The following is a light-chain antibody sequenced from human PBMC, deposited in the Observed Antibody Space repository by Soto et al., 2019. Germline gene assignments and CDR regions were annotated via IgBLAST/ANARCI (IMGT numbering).Light chain of an antibody. Sequence: DIQMTQSPSSLSASVGDRVTITCRASQGIINYLAWYQQKPGKAPKLLIYAASTLQSGVTSRFSGSGSGTDFTLTISGLQPEDVATHYCQKYNSAPLSFGGGTKVDIK. CDR3: QKYNSAPLS. CDR1: QGIINY. J-gene: IGKJ4*01. CDR2: AAS. V-gene: IGKV1-27*01.